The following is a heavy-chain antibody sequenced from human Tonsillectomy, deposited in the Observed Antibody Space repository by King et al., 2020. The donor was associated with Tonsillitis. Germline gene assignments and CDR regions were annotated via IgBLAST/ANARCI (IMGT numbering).Heavy chain of an antibody. J-gene: IGHJ4*02. CDR1: GFSFSSYA. CDR2: ISSTSKYI. Sequence: VQLVESGGGLVKPGGSLRLSCTASGFSFSSYAMNWVPQAPGKGLEWVSSISSTSKYIFYVDSVKGRFTISRDNAKNSLFLQMSGLRAGDTAVYYCARDVLGGFDYWGQGTLVPVSS. CDR3: ARDVLGGFDY. V-gene: IGHV3-21*01. D-gene: IGHD3-16*01.